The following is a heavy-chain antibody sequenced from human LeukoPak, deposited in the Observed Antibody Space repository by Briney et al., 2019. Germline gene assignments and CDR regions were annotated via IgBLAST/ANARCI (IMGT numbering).Heavy chain of an antibody. CDR3: ARGPDVYSSSWYGGGMDV. CDR1: GGSFSGYY. J-gene: IGHJ6*02. Sequence: RASETLSLTCAVYGGSFSGYYWSWIRQPPGKGLEWIGEINHSGSTNHNPSLKSRVTISVDTSKNQFSLKLSSVTAADTAVYYCARGPDVYSSSWYGGGMDVWDQGTTVTVSS. V-gene: IGHV4-34*01. CDR2: INHSGST. D-gene: IGHD6-13*01.